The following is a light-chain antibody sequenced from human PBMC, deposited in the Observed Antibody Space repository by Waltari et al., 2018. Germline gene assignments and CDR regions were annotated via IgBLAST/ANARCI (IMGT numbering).Light chain of an antibody. J-gene: IGKJ4*01. CDR3: QQRADWPLT. V-gene: IGKV3-11*01. Sequence: EIVSTQSPGTLSLSPGERATLSCRASQSVTRYLAWYQQKPGLAPRLLIYDTSNRATGIPARFIGSGSGTDFSLTITSLESEDFAVYYCQQRADWPLTFGGGTKVEIK. CDR2: DTS. CDR1: QSVTRY.